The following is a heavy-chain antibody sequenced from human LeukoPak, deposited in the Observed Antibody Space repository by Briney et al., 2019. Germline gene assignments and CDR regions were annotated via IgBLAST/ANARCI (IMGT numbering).Heavy chain of an antibody. J-gene: IGHJ4*02. CDR1: GFTFSSYA. CDR3: ASITMVRGVIEAFDY. CDR2: ISGSGGST. D-gene: IGHD3-10*01. V-gene: IGHV3-23*01. Sequence: GGSLSLSCAPSGFTFSSYAMSWVRQAPGKGLEWVSVISGSGGSTYYADSVKGRFTISRDNSKNTLYLQMNSLRAEDTAVYYCASITMVRGVIEAFDYWGQGTLVTVSS.